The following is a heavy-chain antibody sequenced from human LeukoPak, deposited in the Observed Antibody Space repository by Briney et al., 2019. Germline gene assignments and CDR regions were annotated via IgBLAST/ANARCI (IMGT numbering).Heavy chain of an antibody. CDR3: ARDHHGTAMVYYNWFDP. CDR1: GGTFSSYT. V-gene: IGHV1-69*04. CDR2: IIPILGIA. D-gene: IGHD5-18*01. Sequence: SVKVSCKASGGTFSSYTISWVRQAPGQGLEWMGRIIPILGIANYVQKFQGRVTITADKSTSTAYMELSSLRSEDTAVYYCARDHHGTAMVYYNWFDPWGQGTLVTVSS. J-gene: IGHJ5*02.